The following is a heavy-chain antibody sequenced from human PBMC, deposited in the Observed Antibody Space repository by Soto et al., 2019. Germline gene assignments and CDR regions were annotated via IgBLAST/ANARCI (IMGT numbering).Heavy chain of an antibody. D-gene: IGHD3-22*01. J-gene: IGHJ4*02. CDR3: ARDHRLDSSLSYRTFDY. CDR2: INPSGGST. CDR1: GYTFTSYY. Sequence: ASVKVSCKASGYTFTSYYIHWVRQAPGQGLEWMGIINPSGGSTSYAQKFQGRVTMTRDTSTSTVYKELSSLRSEDTAVYYCARDHRLDSSLSYRTFDYWGQGTLVTVSS. V-gene: IGHV1-46*01.